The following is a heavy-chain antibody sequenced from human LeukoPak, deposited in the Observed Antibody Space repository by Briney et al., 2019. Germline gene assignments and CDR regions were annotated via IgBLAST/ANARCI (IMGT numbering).Heavy chain of an antibody. CDR2: ISGSGGST. CDR3: AKEGGAAAVAGLFDY. D-gene: IGHD6-19*01. J-gene: IGHJ4*02. CDR1: GFTFSSYA. Sequence: PGGSLRLSCAASGFTFSSYAMSWVRQAPGKGLEWVSAISGSGGSTYYADSVKGRFTISRDNSKNTVCLQVNSLRAKDTAVYYCAKEGGAAAVAGLFDYWGQGTLVTVS. V-gene: IGHV3-23*01.